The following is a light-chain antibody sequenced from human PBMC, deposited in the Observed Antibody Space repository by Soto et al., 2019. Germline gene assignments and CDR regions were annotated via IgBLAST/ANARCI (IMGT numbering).Light chain of an antibody. CDR2: GAS. CDR1: QSFTSIY. CDR3: QQYGNSRT. V-gene: IGKV3-20*01. Sequence: EIVLTQSPGTLSLSPGERATLSCRASQSFTSIYLAWYQQKPGQAPRLLIYGASSRAPGIPDRFSGSGSGTDFTLTISILEPDDFAVYYCQQYGNSRTFGQGTKVEIK. J-gene: IGKJ1*01.